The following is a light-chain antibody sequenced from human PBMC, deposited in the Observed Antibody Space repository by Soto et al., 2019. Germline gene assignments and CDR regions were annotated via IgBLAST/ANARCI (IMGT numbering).Light chain of an antibody. CDR2: DVR. CDR3: CSYAGSYSLV. V-gene: IGLV2-11*01. CDR1: SSDVGYYNY. J-gene: IGLJ2*01. Sequence: QSALTQPRSVSGSPGQSVTISCTGTSSDVGYYNYVSWYQQHPGQAPKLMIYDVRKRPSGVPDRFSGSKSGNTASLTISGLQAEDEADYYCCSYAGSYSLVFGGGTQLTVL.